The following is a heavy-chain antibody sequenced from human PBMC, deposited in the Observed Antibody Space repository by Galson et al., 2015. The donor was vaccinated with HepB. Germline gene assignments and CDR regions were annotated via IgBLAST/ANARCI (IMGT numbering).Heavy chain of an antibody. CDR2: ISYDGSNT. CDR3: SRDEYASGSDGVYFDC. D-gene: IGHD3-10*01. CDR1: GFTFSNYG. J-gene: IGHJ4*02. V-gene: IGHV3-30*03. Sequence: SLRLSCEASGFTFSNYGMPWVRQAPGKGLEWVAVISYDGSNTYYADSVKGRFTISRNISKNTLYLQMNSLRTEDTAVYYCSRDEYASGSDGVYFDCWGQGTLVAVSS.